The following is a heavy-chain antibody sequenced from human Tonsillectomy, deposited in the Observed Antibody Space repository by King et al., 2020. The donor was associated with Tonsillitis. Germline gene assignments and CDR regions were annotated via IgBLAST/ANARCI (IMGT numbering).Heavy chain of an antibody. J-gene: IGHJ2*01. D-gene: IGHD5-18*01. CDR2: IYHSGNT. CDR1: GGSISSGDYS. V-gene: IGHV4-30-2*01. CDR3: AKAWDTAMLYWYFDL. Sequence: QLQESGSGLVKPSQTLSLTCAVSGGSISSGDYSWSWIRQPPGKGLEWIGYIYHSGNTYYNPSLKSRVTISVDRSKNQFSLRLGSVTAADTAVYYCAKAWDTAMLYWYFDLWGRGTLVTVSS.